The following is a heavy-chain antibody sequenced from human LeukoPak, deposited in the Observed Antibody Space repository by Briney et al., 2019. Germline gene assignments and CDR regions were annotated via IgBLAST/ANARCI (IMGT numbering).Heavy chain of an antibody. J-gene: IGHJ3*02. Sequence: GGSLRLSCAASGFTFSSYEMNWVRQAPGKGLEWVSYISSSGSTIYYADSVKGRFTISRDNAKNSLYLQMNSLRAEDTAVYYCARVIGVIGAFDIWGQGTMVTVSS. CDR1: GFTFSSYE. CDR3: ARVIGVIGAFDI. D-gene: IGHD3-22*01. V-gene: IGHV3-48*03. CDR2: ISSSGSTI.